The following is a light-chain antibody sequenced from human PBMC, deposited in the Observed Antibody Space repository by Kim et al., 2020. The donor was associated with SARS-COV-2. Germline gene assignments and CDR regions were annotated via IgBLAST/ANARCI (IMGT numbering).Light chain of an antibody. V-gene: IGLV1-40*01. CDR3: QAYDSSLSGSV. CDR1: SSNIGTYD. J-gene: IGLJ3*02. CDR2: GNN. Sequence: QSVLTQPPSVSGAPGQSVTITCSGSSSNIGTYDVHWYQQVPGAAPKLLIFGNNNRPSGVPGRFSGSRSGHSASLAITGLQGEDEADYYCQAYDSSLSGSVFGGGTQLTVL.